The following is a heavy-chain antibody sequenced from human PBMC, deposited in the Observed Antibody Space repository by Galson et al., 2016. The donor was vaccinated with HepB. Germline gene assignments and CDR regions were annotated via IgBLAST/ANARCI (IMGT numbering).Heavy chain of an antibody. D-gene: IGHD3-3*01. Sequence: SETLSLTCTVSGGSVSSSSYYWGWIRQPPGKGLEWVGTMYYSGTTYYNPSLKSRVTISVDTSKNQFSLRLSSVTAADTAVYYCARRIYAIFGVGILGGEGDYWGQGTLVTVSS. V-gene: IGHV4-39*01. CDR1: GGSVSSSSYY. CDR3: ARRIYAIFGVGILGGEGDY. J-gene: IGHJ4*02. CDR2: MYYSGTT.